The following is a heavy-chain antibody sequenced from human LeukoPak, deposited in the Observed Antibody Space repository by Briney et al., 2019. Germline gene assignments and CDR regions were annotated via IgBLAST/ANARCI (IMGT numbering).Heavy chain of an antibody. CDR2: ISYDGSNK. V-gene: IGHV3-30*03. D-gene: IGHD1-26*01. CDR3: ARSIVGATTPFDY. Sequence: PGGSLRLSCAASGFTFNNYGMHWVRQAPGKGLEWVAVISYDGSNKYYADSVKGRFTVSRDNSKNSLYLQMNSLRAEDTAVYYCARSIVGATTPFDYWGQGTLVTVSS. CDR1: GFTFNNYG. J-gene: IGHJ4*02.